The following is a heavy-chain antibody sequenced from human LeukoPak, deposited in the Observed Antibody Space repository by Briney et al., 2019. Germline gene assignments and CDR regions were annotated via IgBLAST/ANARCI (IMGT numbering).Heavy chain of an antibody. Sequence: ASVKVSCKASGYTFTSYDINWVRQATGQGLEWMGWMNPNSGNTGYAQKFRGRVTMTRNSSITTAYMELSSLRSEDTAVYYCARRHGRCSDGSCYYPDYWGQGTLVTVSS. CDR3: ARRHGRCSDGSCYYPDY. J-gene: IGHJ4*02. CDR2: MNPNSGNT. V-gene: IGHV1-8*01. CDR1: GYTFTSYD. D-gene: IGHD2-15*01.